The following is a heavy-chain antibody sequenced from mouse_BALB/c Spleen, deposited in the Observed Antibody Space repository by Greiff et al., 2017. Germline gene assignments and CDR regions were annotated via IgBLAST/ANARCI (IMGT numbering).Heavy chain of an antibody. Sequence: EVMLVESGGGLVKPGGSLKLSCAASGFTFSSYAMSWVRQSPEKRLEWVAEISSGGSYTYYPDTVTGRFTISRDNAKNTLYLEMSSLRSEDTAMYYCARERGNYFDYWGQGTTLTVSS. CDR3: ARERGNYFDY. J-gene: IGHJ2*01. V-gene: IGHV5-9-4*01. CDR1: GFTFSSYA. CDR2: ISSGGSYT.